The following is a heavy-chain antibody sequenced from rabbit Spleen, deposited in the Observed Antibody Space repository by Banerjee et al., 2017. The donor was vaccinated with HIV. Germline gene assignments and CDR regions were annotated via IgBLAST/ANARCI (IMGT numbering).Heavy chain of an antibody. V-gene: IGHV1S40*01. CDR3: ARDGAGGTYFAL. Sequence: QSLEESGGGLVQPEGSLTLTCKASEFSFSSNSYMCWVRQAPGKGLEWIACIYIGGGNTYYATWARGRFTISKTSSTTVTLQMTSLTAADTATYFCARDGAGGTYFALWGPGTLVTVS. CDR1: EFSFSSNSY. D-gene: IGHD8-1*01. J-gene: IGHJ4*01. CDR2: IYIGGGNT.